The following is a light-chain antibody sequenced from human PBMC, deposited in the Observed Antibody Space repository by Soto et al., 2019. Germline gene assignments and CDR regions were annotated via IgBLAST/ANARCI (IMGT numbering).Light chain of an antibody. Sequence: QSALTQPASVSGSPGQSITISCTGTSSDVGAYNYVSWFQQHPGKAPKLMIYDVSDRPSGVSNRFSGSKSVNTASLTISGLQAEDEADYYCRSYTTSSTRYVFVTGTMVTVL. CDR3: RSYTTSSTRYV. CDR1: SSDVGAYNY. J-gene: IGLJ1*01. V-gene: IGLV2-14*01. CDR2: DVS.